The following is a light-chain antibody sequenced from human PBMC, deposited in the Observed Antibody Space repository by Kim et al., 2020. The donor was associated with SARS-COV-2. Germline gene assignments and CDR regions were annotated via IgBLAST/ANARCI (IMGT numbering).Light chain of an antibody. Sequence: SYELTQPPSVSVSPGQTATITCSGDKLGDKYASWYQQKPGQSPLLVIYQDNKRPSGIPERFSGSNSGNTATLTISGTQAMDEADYYCQAWHSSTAVFGGGTQLTVL. CDR3: QAWHSSTAV. CDR1: KLGDKY. V-gene: IGLV3-1*01. CDR2: QDN. J-gene: IGLJ3*02.